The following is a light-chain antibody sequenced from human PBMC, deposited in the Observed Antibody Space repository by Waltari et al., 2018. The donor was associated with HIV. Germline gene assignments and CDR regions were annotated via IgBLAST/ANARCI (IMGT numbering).Light chain of an antibody. V-gene: IGLV2-14*03. CDR2: DVS. Sequence: QSALTQPASVSGSPGQSITISCTGTSSDVGGYNYVSWYQQHPGKSPKLMIYDVSNRPSGVSTRFSGSKSGNTASLTSSGLQAEDEADYYCSSYTSSSPYAFGTGTKVTVL. J-gene: IGLJ1*01. CDR3: SSYTSSSPYA. CDR1: SSDVGGYNY.